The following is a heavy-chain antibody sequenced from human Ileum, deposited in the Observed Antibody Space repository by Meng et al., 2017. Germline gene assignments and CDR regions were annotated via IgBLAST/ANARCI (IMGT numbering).Heavy chain of an antibody. CDR3: ARALGYSPF. CDR2: IDTDGRDP. J-gene: IGHJ4*02. V-gene: IGHV3-74*01. D-gene: IGHD3-16*01. Sequence: EVQLVESGGGLVQPGGSLRLSCVASGFTFSSYWMHWVRQAPGKGLVWVSRIDTDGRDPSYADSVKGRFTISRDNAKNTLFLQMNSLRAEDTAVYYCARALGYSPFWGQGTLVTVSS. CDR1: GFTFSSYW.